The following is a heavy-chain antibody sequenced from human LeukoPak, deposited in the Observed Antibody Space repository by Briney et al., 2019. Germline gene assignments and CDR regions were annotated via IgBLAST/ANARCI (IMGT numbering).Heavy chain of an antibody. CDR3: ARETGWFGEYKF. J-gene: IGHJ4*02. Sequence: GGSLRLPCVASGFTFDDYGMSWVRQAPGKGQEWVSGINWNGGSTGYADSVKGRFTISRDNAKNSLYLQMNSLRAEDTALYYCARETGWFGEYKFWGQGTLVTVSS. CDR1: GFTFDDYG. CDR2: INWNGGST. D-gene: IGHD3-10*01. V-gene: IGHV3-20*04.